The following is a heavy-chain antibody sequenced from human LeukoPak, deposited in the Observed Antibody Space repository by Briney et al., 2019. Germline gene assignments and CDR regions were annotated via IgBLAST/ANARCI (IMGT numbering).Heavy chain of an antibody. CDR2: IIHSGRT. CDR1: GRSFSGYY. Sequence: KASETLSLTCAVYGRSFSGYYWSWVRQPPGKGLEWLGEIIHSGRTNYNPPLKSRVPISEDTSNNQFSVKLSSVTAADTAVYYCARGPRRITIFGVANYERRGQYYYYGMDVWGEGTTVTVCS. J-gene: IGHJ6*01. CDR3: ARGPRRITIFGVANYERRGQYYYYGMDV. V-gene: IGHV4-34*12. D-gene: IGHD3-3*01.